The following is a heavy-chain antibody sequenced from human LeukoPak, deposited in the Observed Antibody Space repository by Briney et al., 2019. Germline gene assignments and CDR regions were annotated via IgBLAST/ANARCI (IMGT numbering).Heavy chain of an antibody. J-gene: IGHJ4*02. Sequence: GGSLRLSCAASGFTFSTYWMQWVRQAPGKGLVWVSRINGDGSDTIYADSVKGRFTISRGNAKNTLYLQMNSLRADDTAVYYCARARYCTSGTCYSDYWGQGTLVTVSS. CDR1: GFTFSTYW. CDR2: INGDGSDT. D-gene: IGHD2-8*01. CDR3: ARARYCTSGTCYSDY. V-gene: IGHV3-74*01.